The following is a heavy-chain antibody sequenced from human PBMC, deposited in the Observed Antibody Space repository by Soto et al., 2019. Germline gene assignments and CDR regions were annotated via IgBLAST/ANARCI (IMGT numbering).Heavy chain of an antibody. J-gene: IGHJ4*02. D-gene: IGHD6-19*01. Sequence: QVQLVESGGGVVQPGRSLRLSCAASGFTFSSYGMHWVRQAPGKGLEWVAVISYDGSNKYYADSVKGRFTISRDNSKNTLYLQMNSLRAEDTAVYYCAKGTVAGTRGPFDYWGQGTLVTVSS. CDR2: ISYDGSNK. V-gene: IGHV3-30*18. CDR3: AKGTVAGTRGPFDY. CDR1: GFTFSSYG.